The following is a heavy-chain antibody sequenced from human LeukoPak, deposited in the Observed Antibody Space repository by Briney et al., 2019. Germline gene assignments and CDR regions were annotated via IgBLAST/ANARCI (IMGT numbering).Heavy chain of an antibody. CDR1: GFTFSSYS. CDR2: ISSSSSYI. D-gene: IGHD4-23*01. J-gene: IGHJ6*03. V-gene: IGHV3-21*01. CDR3: ARAYGGKDYYYMDV. Sequence: GGSLRLSCAASGFTFSSYSMNWVRQAPGKGLEWVSSISSSSSYIYYADSVKGRFTISRDNAKNSLYLQMNSLRAEDTAVYYCARAYGGKDYYYMDVWGKGTTVTVSS.